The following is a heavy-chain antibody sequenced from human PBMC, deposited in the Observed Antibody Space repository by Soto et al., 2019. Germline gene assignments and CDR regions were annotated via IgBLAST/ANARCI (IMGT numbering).Heavy chain of an antibody. CDR2: INSDGSST. CDR1: GFTFSSYW. D-gene: IGHD3-9*01. J-gene: IGHJ6*02. V-gene: IGHV3-74*01. Sequence: PGGSLRLSCAAPGFTFSSYWMHWVRQAPGKGLVWVSRINSDGSSTSYADSVKGRFTISRDNAKNTLYLQMNSLRAEDTAVYYCARFDILTGPLGMDVWGQGTTVTVSS. CDR3: ARFDILTGPLGMDV.